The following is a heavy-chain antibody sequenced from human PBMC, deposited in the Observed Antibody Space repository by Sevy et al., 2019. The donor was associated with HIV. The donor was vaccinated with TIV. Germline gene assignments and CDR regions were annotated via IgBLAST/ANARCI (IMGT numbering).Heavy chain of an antibody. CDR2: ISSSGSTI. CDR1: GFTFSDYY. CDR3: AAGRDYYDSSGYLAFDI. Sequence: GESLKISCAASGFTFSDYYMSWIRQAPGKGLEWVSYISSSGSTIYYADSVKGRFTISRDNAKNSLYLQMNSLRAEDTAVYYCAAGRDYYDSSGYLAFDIWGQGTMVTVSS. D-gene: IGHD3-22*01. V-gene: IGHV3-11*01. J-gene: IGHJ3*02.